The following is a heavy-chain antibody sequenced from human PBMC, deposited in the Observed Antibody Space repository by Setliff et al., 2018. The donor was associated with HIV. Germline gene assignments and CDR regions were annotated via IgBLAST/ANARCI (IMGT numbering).Heavy chain of an antibody. CDR1: GGSMSNYY. D-gene: IGHD3-16*01. Sequence: PSETLSLTCTVSGGSMSNYYWTWIRQSPGKGLEWIGEITDSGVTNYHPSLKSRVTISLDPSKNQFSLRLTSVTAADAAIYYCARVKAYFRYHFYFYMDTWGKGTTVTVSS. V-gene: IGHV4-34*01. J-gene: IGHJ6*03. CDR3: ARVKAYFRYHFYFYMDT. CDR2: ITDSGVT.